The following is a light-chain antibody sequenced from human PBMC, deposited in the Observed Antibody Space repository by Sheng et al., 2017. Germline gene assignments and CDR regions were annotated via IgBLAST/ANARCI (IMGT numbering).Light chain of an antibody. Sequence: SSEVTQDPAVSVALGQTVRITCQGDSLRNYYASWYQQKPGQAPVLVIYGKNNRPSGIPDRFSGSSSGNTASLTITGAQAEDEADYYCNSRDSSGNHWVFGGGTKLTVL. CDR2: GKN. CDR3: NSRDSSGNHWV. V-gene: IGLV3-19*01. J-gene: IGLJ3*02. CDR1: SLRNYY.